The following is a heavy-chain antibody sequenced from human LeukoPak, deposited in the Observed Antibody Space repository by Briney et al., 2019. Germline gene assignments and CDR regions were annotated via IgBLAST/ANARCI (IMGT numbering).Heavy chain of an antibody. CDR2: IYSSGTT. Sequence: PSETLSLTCTVSRYSISSGFYWGWIRQPPGKGLEWIGSIYSSGTTYYNPSLNSRVTISVDTSKNQFSLKLSSVTAADTAVYYCGLGSGWYDGGWFDPWGQGTLVTVSS. V-gene: IGHV4-38-2*02. D-gene: IGHD6-19*01. CDR1: RYSISSGFY. J-gene: IGHJ5*02. CDR3: GLGSGWYDGGWFDP.